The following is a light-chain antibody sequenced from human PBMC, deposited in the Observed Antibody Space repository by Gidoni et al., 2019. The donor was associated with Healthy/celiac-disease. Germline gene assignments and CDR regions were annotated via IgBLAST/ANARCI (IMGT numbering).Light chain of an antibody. CDR3: QQYGSSPQT. J-gene: IGKJ2*01. Sequence: PGTLSLSPGERATLSCRASQSVSSSYLAWYQQKPGQAPRLLIYGASSRATGIPDRFSGSGSGTDFSLTISRLEPEDFAVYYCQQYGSSPQTFGQGTKLEIK. CDR1: QSVSSSY. CDR2: GAS. V-gene: IGKV3-20*01.